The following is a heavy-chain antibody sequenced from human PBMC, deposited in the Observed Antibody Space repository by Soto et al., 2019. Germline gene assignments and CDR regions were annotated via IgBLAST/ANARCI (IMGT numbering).Heavy chain of an antibody. CDR3: ARVRRDGYTLNVFDY. CDR1: GGSISSSSYY. D-gene: IGHD2-2*02. J-gene: IGHJ4*02. V-gene: IGHV4-39*01. Sequence: SETLSLTCTVSGGSISSSSYYWGWIRQPPGKGLEWIGSIYYSGSTYYNPSLKSRVTISVDTSKNQFSLKLSSVTAADTAVYYCARVRRDGYTLNVFDYWGQGSLVIVSS. CDR2: IYYSGST.